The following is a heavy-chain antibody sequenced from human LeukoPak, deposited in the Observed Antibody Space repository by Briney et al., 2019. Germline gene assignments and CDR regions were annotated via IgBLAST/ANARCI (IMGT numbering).Heavy chain of an antibody. Sequence: GGSLRLSCAASGFIASSNYMNWVRQVPGKGLEWVSVIYSSGSKHNADSVKGRFSISRDDAKNTAYLQMSSLRAEDTAIYYCANENYYGSGSYPDYWGQGTLVTVSS. CDR1: GFIASSNY. CDR2: IYSSGSK. D-gene: IGHD3-10*01. V-gene: IGHV3-66*01. J-gene: IGHJ4*02. CDR3: ANENYYGSGSYPDY.